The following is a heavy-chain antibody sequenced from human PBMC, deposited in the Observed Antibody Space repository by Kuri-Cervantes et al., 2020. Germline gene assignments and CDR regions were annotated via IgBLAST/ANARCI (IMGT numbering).Heavy chain of an antibody. CDR1: GYTFSSYA. CDR2: ISTSNGDT. J-gene: IGHJ4*02. V-gene: IGHV1-18*01. Sequence: ASVKVSCKTSGYTFSSYAITWVRQAPGHGLEWMGWISTSNGDTYHAQKFQGRVTITTDESTSTAYMELSSLRSEDTAAYYCATERARGIAVAGTPYWGQGTLVTVSS. D-gene: IGHD6-19*01. CDR3: ATERARGIAVAGTPY.